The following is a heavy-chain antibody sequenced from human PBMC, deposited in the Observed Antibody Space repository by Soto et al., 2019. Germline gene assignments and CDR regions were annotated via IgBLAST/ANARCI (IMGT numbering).Heavy chain of an antibody. Sequence: ASVKVSCKASGYTFTGYYMHWVRQAPGQGLEWMGWINPNSGGTNYAQKFQGWVTMTRDTSISTAYMELSRLRSDDTAVYYCARSDYGDYGGYFDYWGQGTLVTVSS. CDR2: INPNSGGT. CDR1: GYTFTGYY. J-gene: IGHJ4*02. V-gene: IGHV1-2*04. CDR3: ARSDYGDYGGYFDY. D-gene: IGHD4-17*01.